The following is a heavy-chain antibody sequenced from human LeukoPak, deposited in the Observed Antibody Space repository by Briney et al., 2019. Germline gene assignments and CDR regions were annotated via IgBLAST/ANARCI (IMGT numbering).Heavy chain of an antibody. Sequence: GASVKVSCKASGYTFTSYGISWVRQAPGQGLEWMGWISAYNGNTNYAQKLQGRVTMTTDTSTSTAYMELRRLRSDDTAVYYCARTSLGIAAGWFDPWGQGTLVTVSS. D-gene: IGHD6-25*01. CDR3: ARTSLGIAAGWFDP. CDR1: GYTFTSYG. CDR2: ISAYNGNT. V-gene: IGHV1-18*01. J-gene: IGHJ5*02.